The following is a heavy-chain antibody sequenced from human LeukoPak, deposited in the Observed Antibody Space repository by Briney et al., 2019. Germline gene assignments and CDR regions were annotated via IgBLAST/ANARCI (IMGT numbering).Heavy chain of an antibody. V-gene: IGHV3-30-3*01. D-gene: IGHD5-24*01. CDR1: GFTFSRFA. J-gene: IGHJ4*02. CDR3: AKEGRDGYITDY. Sequence: GGSLRLSCAASGFTFSRFAMHWVRQAPGKGLEWVAVISYDGNNKYYADSVKGRFTISRDNSKNTLYLQMNSLRAEDTAVYYCAKEGRDGYITDYWGQGTLVTVSS. CDR2: ISYDGNNK.